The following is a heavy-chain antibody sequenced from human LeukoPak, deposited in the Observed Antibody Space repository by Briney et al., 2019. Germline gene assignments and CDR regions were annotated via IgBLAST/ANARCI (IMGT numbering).Heavy chain of an antibody. Sequence: GGSLRHSCAASGFTVSSNYMSWVRQAPGKGLEWGSVIYSGGSTYYADSVKGRFTISRDNSKNTLYLQMNSLRAEDTAVYYCARGSYDILTGYNYWGQGTLVTVSS. CDR2: IYSGGST. CDR3: ARGSYDILTGYNY. V-gene: IGHV3-53*01. J-gene: IGHJ4*02. D-gene: IGHD3-9*01. CDR1: GFTVSSNY.